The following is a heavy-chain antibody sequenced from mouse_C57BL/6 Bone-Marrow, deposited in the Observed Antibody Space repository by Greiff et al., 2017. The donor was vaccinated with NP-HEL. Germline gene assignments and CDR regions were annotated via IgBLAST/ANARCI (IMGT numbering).Heavy chain of an antibody. V-gene: IGHV14-4*01. CDR2: IDPENGDT. Sequence: VQLQQSGAELVRPGASVKLSCTASGFNIKDDYMHWVKQRPEQGLEWIGWIDPENGDTEYASKFQGKATITAATSSNTAYLQLSSLTSEDTAVYYCTPWGNYPVDYWGQGTSVTVSS. D-gene: IGHD2-1*01. CDR3: TPWGNYPVDY. CDR1: GFNIKDDY. J-gene: IGHJ4*01.